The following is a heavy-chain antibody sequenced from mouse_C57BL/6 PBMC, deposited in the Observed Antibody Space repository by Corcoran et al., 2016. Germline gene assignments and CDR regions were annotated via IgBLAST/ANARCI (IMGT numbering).Heavy chain of an antibody. CDR3: ARIVDSSGLHYFDY. Sequence: EVQLQQSGPELVKPGASVKISCKASGYTFTDYYMNWVKQSHGKSLEWIGDINPNNGGTSYNQKFKGKATLTVDKSSSTAYMELRSLTSEDSAVYYCARIVDSSGLHYFDYWGQGTTLTVSS. D-gene: IGHD3-2*02. CDR2: INPNNGGT. J-gene: IGHJ2*01. CDR1: GYTFTDYY. V-gene: IGHV1-26*01.